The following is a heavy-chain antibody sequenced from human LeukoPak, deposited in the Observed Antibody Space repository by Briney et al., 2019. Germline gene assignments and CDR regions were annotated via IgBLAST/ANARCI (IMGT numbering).Heavy chain of an antibody. Sequence: PGGSLRLSCQASGFTVSSNYMSWVRQAPGKGLEWVSVIYSGGSTYYADSVKGRFTISRDNSKNTLYLQMNSLRAEDTAVYYCARGRTGESDYLDYWGQGTLVTVSS. D-gene: IGHD7-27*01. V-gene: IGHV3-53*01. CDR3: ARGRTGESDYLDY. CDR2: IYSGGST. CDR1: GFTVSSNY. J-gene: IGHJ4*02.